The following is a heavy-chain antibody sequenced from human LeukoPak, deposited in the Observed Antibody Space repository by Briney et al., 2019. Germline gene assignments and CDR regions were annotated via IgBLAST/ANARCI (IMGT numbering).Heavy chain of an antibody. J-gene: IGHJ6*03. CDR1: GYSISSGYY. CDR3: ARPISGTYCSGGSCYSKNYYMDV. V-gene: IGHV4-38-2*02. D-gene: IGHD2-15*01. Sequence: SETLSLTCTVSGYSISSGYYWGWIRQPPGKGLEWIGSIYYSGSTYYNPSLKSRVTISVDTSKNQFSLKLSSVTAADTAVYYCARPISGTYCSGGSCYSKNYYMDVWGKGTTVTVSS. CDR2: IYYSGST.